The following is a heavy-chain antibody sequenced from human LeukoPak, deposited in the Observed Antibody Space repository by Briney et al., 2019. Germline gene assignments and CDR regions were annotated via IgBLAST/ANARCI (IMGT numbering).Heavy chain of an antibody. CDR3: ANAIVDCTGGSCYGNSRFDY. CDR1: GYTFTSYD. Sequence: GASVKVSWKASGYTFTSYDINWVRQATGQGLEWMGWMNPNSGNTGYAQKFQGRVTMTRNTPISTAYMELSSLRSEDTAVYYCANAIVDCTGGSCYGNSRFDYWGQGTLVTVSS. J-gene: IGHJ4*02. CDR2: MNPNSGNT. V-gene: IGHV1-8*01. D-gene: IGHD2-15*01.